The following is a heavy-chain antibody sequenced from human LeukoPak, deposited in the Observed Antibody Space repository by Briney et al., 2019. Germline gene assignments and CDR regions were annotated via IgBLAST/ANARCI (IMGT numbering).Heavy chain of an antibody. CDR3: ARGRGNVLRFLEWSAHRFDP. D-gene: IGHD3-3*01. V-gene: IGHV4-38-2*02. J-gene: IGHJ5*02. CDR2: IFHNGST. CDR1: GYSIGTWYY. Sequence: PSETLSLTCTVSGYSIGTWYYWGWIRQPPGKGLEWIGSIFHNGSTNYNPSLKSRVTISVDTSKNQFSLKLSSVTAADTAVYYCARGRGNVLRFLEWSAHRFDPWGQGTLVTVSS.